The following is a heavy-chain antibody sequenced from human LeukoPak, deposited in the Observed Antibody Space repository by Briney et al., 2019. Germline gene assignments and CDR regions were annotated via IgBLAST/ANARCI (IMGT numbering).Heavy chain of an antibody. V-gene: IGHV1-46*01. J-gene: IGHJ6*02. Sequence: GASVKVSCKASGYTFTSYYMHWVRQAPGQGLEWMGIINPSGGSTSYAQKFQGRVTMTRDTSTSTVYMELSSLRSEDTAVYYCARDPIVVVPAAMTTYYYYGMDVWGQGTTVTVSS. CDR2: INPSGGST. CDR1: GYTFTSYY. CDR3: ARDPIVVVPAAMTTYYYYGMDV. D-gene: IGHD2-2*01.